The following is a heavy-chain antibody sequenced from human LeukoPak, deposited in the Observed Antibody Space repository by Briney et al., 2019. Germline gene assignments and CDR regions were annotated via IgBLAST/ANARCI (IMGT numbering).Heavy chain of an antibody. D-gene: IGHD2-2*01. CDR3: ATHCSSVSCSLATFDI. CDR1: GFTVSSNY. Sequence: GGSLRLSCAASGFTVSSNYMSWVRQAPGKGLEWVSVISYDGSNKYYADSVKGRFTISRDNSKNTLSLQMNSLRAEDTAVYYCATHCSSVSCSLATFDIWGQGTMVTVSS. V-gene: IGHV3-30*03. J-gene: IGHJ3*02. CDR2: ISYDGSNK.